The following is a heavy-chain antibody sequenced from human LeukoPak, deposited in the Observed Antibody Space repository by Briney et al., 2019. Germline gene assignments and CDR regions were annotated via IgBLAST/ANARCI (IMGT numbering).Heavy chain of an antibody. J-gene: IGHJ1*01. CDR3: ARESRFLEWLLPFQH. D-gene: IGHD3-3*01. CDR2: INPNSGGT. CDR1: GYTFTSYG. V-gene: IGHV1-2*02. Sequence: ASVKVSCKASGYTFTSYGISWVRQAPGQGLEWMGWINPNSGGTNYAQKFQGRVTMTRDTSISTAYMELSRLRSDDTAVYYCARESRFLEWLLPFQHWGQGTLVTVSS.